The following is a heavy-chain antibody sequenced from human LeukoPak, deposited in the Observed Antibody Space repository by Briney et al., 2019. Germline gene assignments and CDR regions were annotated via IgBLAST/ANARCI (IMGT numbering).Heavy chain of an antibody. D-gene: IGHD6-13*01. CDR3: VKDGDSSSWYTDAFDY. CDR2: ISGSGGST. CDR1: GFTFSSYA. V-gene: IGHV3-23*01. Sequence: SGGSLRLSCAASGFTFSSYAMSWVRQAPGKGLEWVSAISGSGGSTYYADSVKGRFTISRDNSKNTLYLQMDSLRAEDTAVYYCVKDGDSSSWYTDAFDYWGQGTLVTVSS. J-gene: IGHJ4*02.